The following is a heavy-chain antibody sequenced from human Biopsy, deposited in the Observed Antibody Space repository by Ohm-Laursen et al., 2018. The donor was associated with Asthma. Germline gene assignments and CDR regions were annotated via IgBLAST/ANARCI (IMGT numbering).Heavy chain of an antibody. J-gene: IGHJ4*02. CDR3: ASQSSGPDFWSGYYYFDY. CDR1: GFTFGDYS. CDR2: ISSSSSTI. Sequence: SLRLSCSASGFTFGDYSMNWVRQAPGKGLEWVSYISSSSSTIYYADSVKGRFTISRDNSKNTLYLQMNSLRAEDTAVYYCASQSSGPDFWSGYYYFDYWGQGTLVTVSS. D-gene: IGHD3-3*01. V-gene: IGHV3-48*01.